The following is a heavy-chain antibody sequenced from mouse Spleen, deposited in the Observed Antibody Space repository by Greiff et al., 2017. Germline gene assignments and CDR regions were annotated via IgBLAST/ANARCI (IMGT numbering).Heavy chain of an antibody. CDR1: GYTFTDYN. V-gene: IGHV1-22*01. J-gene: IGHJ2*01. D-gene: IGHD1-1*01. Sequence: VQLKESGPELVKPGASVKMSCKASGYTFTDYNMHWVKQSHGKSLEWIGYINPNNGGTSYNQKFKGKATLTVNKSSSTAYMELRSLTSEDSAVYYCARDTTVVGIDYWGQGTALTVSS. CDR2: INPNNGGT. CDR3: ARDTTVVGIDY.